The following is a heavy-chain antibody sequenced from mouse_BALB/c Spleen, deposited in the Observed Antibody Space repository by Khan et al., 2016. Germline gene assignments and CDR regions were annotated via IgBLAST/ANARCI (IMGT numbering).Heavy chain of an antibody. V-gene: IGHV9-3*02. CDR2: INSNTGEP. CDR3: ASTGDYAYYAMDY. J-gene: IGHJ4*01. D-gene: IGHD2-13*01. Sequence: QIQLVQSGPELKKPGETVKISCKASGYTFTNYGMNWVKQAPGKGLKWMGWINSNTGEPTYAEEFKGRFAFSLETSASTAYLQINNLTNEDTATYSCASTGDYAYYAMDYWGQGTSVTVSS. CDR1: GYTFTNYG.